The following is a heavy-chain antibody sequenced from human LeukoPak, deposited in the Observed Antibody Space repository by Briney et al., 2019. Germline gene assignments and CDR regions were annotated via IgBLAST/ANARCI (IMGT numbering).Heavy chain of an antibody. CDR1: GFTFSSYS. V-gene: IGHV3-21*01. CDR3: ARQGYCSSTSCLYYFDY. J-gene: IGHJ4*02. Sequence: NSGGSLRLSCAASGFTFSSYSMNWVRQAPGKGLEWVSSISSSSSYIYYADSVKGRFTISRDNAKNSLYLQMNSLRAEDTAVYYCARQGYCSSTSCLYYFDYWGQGTLVTVSS. D-gene: IGHD2-2*01. CDR2: ISSSSSYI.